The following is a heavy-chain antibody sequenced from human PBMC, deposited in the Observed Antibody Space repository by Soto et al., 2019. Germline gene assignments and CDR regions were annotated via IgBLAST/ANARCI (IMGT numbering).Heavy chain of an antibody. V-gene: IGHV3-23*01. CDR1: GFTFTNYA. CDR2: ISATGGLK. Sequence: GGSLRLSCAASGFTFTNYAMTWVRQSPGKGLQWVSGISATGGLKYYADSVQGRFTISRDNSKNTLYLQMDNLRDDDTAIYYCAREVGAPSGWLDPWGQGTQVTVSS. CDR3: AREVGAPSGWLDP. D-gene: IGHD1-26*01. J-gene: IGHJ5*02.